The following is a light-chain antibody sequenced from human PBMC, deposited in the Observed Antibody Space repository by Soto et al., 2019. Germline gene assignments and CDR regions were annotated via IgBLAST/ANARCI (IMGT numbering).Light chain of an antibody. Sequence: AIQLTQSPSSLSASVGDRVTITCRASQGISNYLAWYQQKPGNTPHLLIYDGSSLESGVPSRFSGSGSGTDFALIISSLQPEDFATYYCQQFNSYPLTFGQGTRLEIK. CDR1: QGISNY. J-gene: IGKJ5*01. CDR3: QQFNSYPLT. V-gene: IGKV1-13*02. CDR2: DGS.